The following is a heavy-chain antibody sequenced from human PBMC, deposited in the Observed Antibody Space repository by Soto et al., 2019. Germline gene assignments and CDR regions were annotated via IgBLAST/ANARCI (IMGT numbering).Heavy chain of an antibody. CDR2: INGDGSRT. CDR3: ARGVAGRYYSDY. J-gene: IGHJ4*02. Sequence: EVQLVESGGGLVQPGGSLRLSCAASGFTFSSYWMHWVRQAPGKGLVWVSRINGDGSRTSYADSVKGRFAISRDNAKNTVYLQMHSLRAEDTAVYYCARGVAGRYYSDYWGQETLVTVSS. V-gene: IGHV3-74*01. D-gene: IGHD4-17*01. CDR1: GFTFSSYW.